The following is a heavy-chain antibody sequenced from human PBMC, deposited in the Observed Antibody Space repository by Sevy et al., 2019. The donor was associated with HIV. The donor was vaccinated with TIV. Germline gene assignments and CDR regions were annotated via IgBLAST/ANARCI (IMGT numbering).Heavy chain of an antibody. J-gene: IGHJ4*02. D-gene: IGHD2-21*01. Sequence: SETLSLTCTVSAGSISSGDYYWNWIRQPPGKGLEWIAYIFYSGGIYYNPSLKSRVTISVDTSKNQFSLKLYSVTAADTAVYYCARVSRGEHLYYCDYWGQGTLVTVSS. CDR2: IFYSGGI. CDR3: ARVSRGEHLYYCDY. CDR1: AGSISSGDYY. V-gene: IGHV4-30-4*01.